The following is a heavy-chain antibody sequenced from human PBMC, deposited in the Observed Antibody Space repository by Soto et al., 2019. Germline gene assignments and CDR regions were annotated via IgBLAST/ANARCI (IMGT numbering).Heavy chain of an antibody. CDR3: ARSAITLFGVVSIPPHYYSEMDV. CDR1: GGTFNRYA. D-gene: IGHD3-3*01. J-gene: IGHJ6*02. CDR2: IIPIFGIG. V-gene: IGHV1-69*13. Sequence: SVKVSCKASGGTFNRYAISWVRQAPGQGPEWMGGIIPIFGIGNDAQRFQGRVTITADESTGTAYMELSSLRSEDTGVYYCARSAITLFGVVSIPPHYYSEMDVWGQGTTVTVSS.